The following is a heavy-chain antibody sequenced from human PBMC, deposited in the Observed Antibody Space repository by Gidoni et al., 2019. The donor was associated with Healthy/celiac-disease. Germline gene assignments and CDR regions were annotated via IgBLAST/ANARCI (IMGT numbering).Heavy chain of an antibody. CDR3: TTDLTVKGDY. CDR1: GFTLSNAW. Sequence: GFTLSNAWMSWVHQAPGKGLEWVGRIKSKTDGGTTDYAAPVKGRFTISRDDSKNTLYLQMNSLKTEDTAVYYCTTDLTVKGDYWGQGTLVTVSS. CDR2: IKSKTDGGTT. J-gene: IGHJ4*02. D-gene: IGHD4-4*01. V-gene: IGHV3-15*01.